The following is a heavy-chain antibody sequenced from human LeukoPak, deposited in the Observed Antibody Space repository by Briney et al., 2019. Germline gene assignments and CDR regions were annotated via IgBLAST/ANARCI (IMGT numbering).Heavy chain of an antibody. CDR1: GFTFNTYA. CDR2: ISSSGGNT. CDR3: ARASGRGLYYFDY. D-gene: IGHD2-15*01. J-gene: IGHJ4*02. V-gene: IGHV3-64*01. Sequence: GGSLRLPCAASGFTFNTYAMHWVRQAPGMGLEFVSSISSSGGNTYYANSVKGRFTISRDDSKNTLYLQMGSLRPEDMAVYYCARASGRGLYYFDYWGQGTLVTVSS.